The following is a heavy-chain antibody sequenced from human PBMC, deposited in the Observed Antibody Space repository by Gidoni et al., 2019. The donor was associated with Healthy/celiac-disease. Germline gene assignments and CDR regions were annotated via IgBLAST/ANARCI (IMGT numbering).Heavy chain of an antibody. Sequence: QVQLQQWGAGLFKPSATLSLTCAVYGGSFSGYYWSWIRQPPGKGLEWIGEINHSGSTNYNPSLKSRVTISVDTSKIQFSLKLSSVTAADTAVYYCARGCSSTSRYQGYYYYMDVWGKGTTVTVSS. D-gene: IGHD2-2*01. CDR1: GGSFSGYY. CDR2: INHSGST. CDR3: ARGCSSTSRYQGYYYYMDV. V-gene: IGHV4-34*01. J-gene: IGHJ6*03.